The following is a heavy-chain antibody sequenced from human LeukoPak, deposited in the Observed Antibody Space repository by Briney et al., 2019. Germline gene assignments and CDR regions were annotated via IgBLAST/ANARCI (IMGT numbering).Heavy chain of an antibody. D-gene: IGHD6-19*01. J-gene: IGHJ6*02. V-gene: IGHV1-18*01. CDR3: ARDGKAVAGRPYYYYYGMDV. Sequence: ASVKVSCKASGYTFTSYGISWVRQAPGQGLEWMGWISAYNGNTNYAQKPQGRVTMTTDTSTSTAYMELRSLRSDDTAVYYCARDGKAVAGRPYYYYYGMDVWGQGTTVTVSS. CDR1: GYTFTSYG. CDR2: ISAYNGNT.